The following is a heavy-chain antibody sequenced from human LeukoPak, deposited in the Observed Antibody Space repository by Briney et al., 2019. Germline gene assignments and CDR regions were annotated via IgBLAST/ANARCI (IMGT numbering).Heavy chain of an antibody. CDR3: ARGGDVYDSSGYYPTEFDY. D-gene: IGHD3-22*01. CDR1: GYTFTSYA. Sequence: ASVNVSCKASGYTFTSYAMNWVRQAPGQGLEWMGWINTNTGNPTYAQGFTGRFVFSLDTSVSTAYLQISSLKAEDTAVYYCARGGDVYDSSGYYPTEFDYWGQGTLVTVSS. J-gene: IGHJ4*02. CDR2: INTNTGNP. V-gene: IGHV7-4-1*02.